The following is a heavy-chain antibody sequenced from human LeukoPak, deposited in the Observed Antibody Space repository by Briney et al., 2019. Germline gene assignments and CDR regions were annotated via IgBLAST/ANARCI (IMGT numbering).Heavy chain of an antibody. D-gene: IGHD3-3*01. V-gene: IGHV3-21*01. J-gene: IGHJ6*03. CDR3: ARDDYDFWSGYYTYYYYYYMDV. CDR1: GFTFSSYS. Sequence: GGSLRLSCAASGFTFSSYSMNWVRQAPGKGLEWVSSISSSSSYIYYADSVKGRFTISRDNAKNSLYLQMNSLRAEDTAVYYCARDDYDFWSGYYTYYYYYYMDVWGKGTTVTVSS. CDR2: ISSSSSYI.